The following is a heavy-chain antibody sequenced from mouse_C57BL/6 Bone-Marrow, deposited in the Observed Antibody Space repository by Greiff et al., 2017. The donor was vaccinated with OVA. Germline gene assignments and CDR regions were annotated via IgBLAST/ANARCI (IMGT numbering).Heavy chain of an antibody. CDR1: GFTFSDYY. D-gene: IGHD2-1*01. CDR3: ARDGNYDSLYYFDY. J-gene: IGHJ2*01. CDR2: ISNGGGST. V-gene: IGHV5-12*01. Sequence: EVKVVESGGGLVQPGGSLKLSCAASGFTFSDYYMYWVRQTPEKRLEWVAYISNGGGSTYYPDTVKGRFTISRDNAKNTLYLQMSRLKSEDTAMYYCARDGNYDSLYYFDYWGQGTTLTVSS.